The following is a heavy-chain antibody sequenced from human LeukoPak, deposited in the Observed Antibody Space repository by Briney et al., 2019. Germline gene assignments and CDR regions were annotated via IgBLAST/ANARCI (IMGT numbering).Heavy chain of an antibody. J-gene: IGHJ4*02. D-gene: IGHD3-10*01. CDR2: IYYSGST. CDR3: ARVSRFGDYFDY. V-gene: IGHV4-59*01. CDR1: GGSISSYY. Sequence: SETLSLTCTVSGGSISSYYWSWVRQPPGKGLEWIGYIYYSGSTNYNPSLKSRVTISVDTSKNQLSLKLSSVTAADTDVYYCARVSRFGDYFDYWGQGTLVTVSS.